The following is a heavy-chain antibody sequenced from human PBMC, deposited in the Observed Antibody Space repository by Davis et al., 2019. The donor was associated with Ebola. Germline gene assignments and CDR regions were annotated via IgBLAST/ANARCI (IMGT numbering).Heavy chain of an antibody. J-gene: IGHJ2*01. D-gene: IGHD2-15*01. V-gene: IGHV1-69*13. CDR3: ARAYCSGGSCYPWYFDL. Sequence: SVKVSCKASGGTFSSYAISWVRQAPGQGLEWMGGIIPIFGTANYAQKFQGRVTITADESTSTAYMELSSLRSEDTAVYYCARAYCSGGSCYPWYFDLWGRGTLVTVSS. CDR1: GGTFSSYA. CDR2: IIPIFGTA.